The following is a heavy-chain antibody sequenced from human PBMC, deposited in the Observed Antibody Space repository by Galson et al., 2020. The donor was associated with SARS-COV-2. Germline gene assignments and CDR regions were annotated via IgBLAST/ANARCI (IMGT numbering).Heavy chain of an antibody. J-gene: IGHJ2*01. CDR1: GGSISSGGYS. V-gene: IGHV4-31*03. D-gene: IGHD1-1*01. CDR3: AREMATTHWYFDL. CDR2: IYYSGST. Sequence: SETLSLTCTVSGGSISSGGYSWSWIRQHPGKGLEWIGYIYYSGSTYYNPSLKSRVTISVDTSKNQFSLKLSSVTAADTAVYYCAREMATTHWYFDLWGRGTLVTVSS.